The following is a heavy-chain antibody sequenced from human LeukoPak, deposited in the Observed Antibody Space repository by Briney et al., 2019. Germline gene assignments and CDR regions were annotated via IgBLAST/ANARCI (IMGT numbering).Heavy chain of an antibody. V-gene: IGHV4-4*07. Sequence: SETLSLTCTVSGGSISSYYWSWIRQPAGKGLEWIGRIYTSGSTNYNPSLKSRVTMSVDTSKNQFSLKLSSVTAADTAVYYCARGPAYCSGGSCYWFDPWGQGTLVTVSS. CDR2: IYTSGST. D-gene: IGHD2-15*01. J-gene: IGHJ5*02. CDR3: ARGPAYCSGGSCYWFDP. CDR1: GGSISSYY.